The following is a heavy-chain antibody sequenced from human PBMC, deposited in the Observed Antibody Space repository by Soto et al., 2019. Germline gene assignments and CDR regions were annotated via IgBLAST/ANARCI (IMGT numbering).Heavy chain of an antibody. J-gene: IGHJ4*02. CDR1: GFTFSSYG. CDR2: IWYDGSNK. D-gene: IGHD2-15*01. V-gene: IGHV3-33*01. Sequence: GGSLRLSCAASGFTFSSYGMHWVRQAPGKGLEWVAVIWYDGSNKYYADSMKGRFTISRDNSKNTLYLQMNSLRAEDTAVYYCARDGYCSGGSCYSVPVFDYWGQGTLVTVSS. CDR3: ARDGYCSGGSCYSVPVFDY.